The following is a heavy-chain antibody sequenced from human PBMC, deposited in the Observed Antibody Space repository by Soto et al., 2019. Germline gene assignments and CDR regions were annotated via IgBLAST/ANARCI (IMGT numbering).Heavy chain of an antibody. CDR1: GGSMSNNY. V-gene: IGHV4-59*08. Sequence: SXTLSLTCTVSGGSMSNNYWSWIRQPPGKGLEWIGYIYYSGSTNYNPSLKSRVTISVDTSKNQFSLKLSSVTAADTAVYYCARLDPYDFWIDYWGQGTLVTVSS. CDR3: ARLDPYDFWIDY. CDR2: IYYSGST. J-gene: IGHJ4*02. D-gene: IGHD3-3*01.